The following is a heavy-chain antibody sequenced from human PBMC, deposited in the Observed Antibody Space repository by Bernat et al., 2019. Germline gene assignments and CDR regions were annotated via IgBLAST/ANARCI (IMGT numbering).Heavy chain of an antibody. V-gene: IGHV3-30-3*01. D-gene: IGHD3-16*01. Sequence: QVQLVESGGGVVQPGRSLRLSCAASGFTFSNYAMHWVRQAPGKGLEWVAVISYDGSNTYYADSVKGRFTISRDNSKNTLYLQMNSLRAEDTAVYYCAGDWGYQIYWGQGTLVTVSS. J-gene: IGHJ4*02. CDR2: ISYDGSNT. CDR3: AGDWGYQIY. CDR1: GFTFSNYA.